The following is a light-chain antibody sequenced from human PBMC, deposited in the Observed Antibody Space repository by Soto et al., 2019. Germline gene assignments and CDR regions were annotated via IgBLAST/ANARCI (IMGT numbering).Light chain of an antibody. CDR2: KVS. CDR1: QSLVYSDGNTY. CDR3: MQGAHWPPA. V-gene: IGKV2-30*01. J-gene: IGKJ3*01. Sequence: DVVMTQSPLSLPVTLGQPASISCRSSQSLVYSDGNTYLNWFQQRPGQSPRRLIYKVSNRDSGVPDRFSGSGSCTDFTLKISRVEAEDVGGYYCMQGAHWPPAFGPGTKVDIK.